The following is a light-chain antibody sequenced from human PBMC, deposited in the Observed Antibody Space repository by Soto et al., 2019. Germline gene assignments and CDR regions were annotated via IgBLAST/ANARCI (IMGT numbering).Light chain of an antibody. CDR3: CSFSGGPYV. Sequence: QSVLTQPRSVSGSPGQSVTISCTGTSSDVGGYNYVSWYQQHPGKAPKLMISDVSKRPSGVPDRFSGSKSGNTASLTISGLQAEDEAHYYCCSFSGGPYVFGTGTKVTV. V-gene: IGLV2-11*01. CDR2: DVS. J-gene: IGLJ1*01. CDR1: SSDVGGYNY.